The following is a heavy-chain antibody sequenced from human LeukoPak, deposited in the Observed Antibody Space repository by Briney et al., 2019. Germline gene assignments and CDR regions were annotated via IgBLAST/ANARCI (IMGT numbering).Heavy chain of an antibody. D-gene: IGHD3-22*01. V-gene: IGHV3-23*01. Sequence: PGGSLRLSCAASAFIFSNYGMSWVRQAPGRRLESVSAISGSGGSTFYADSVQGRFTISRDHSKNTLYLQMNSPTAEDTAVYYCAKGDSSGSYYWYYFDYWGQGTRVTVSS. J-gene: IGHJ4*02. CDR1: AFIFSNYG. CDR3: AKGDSSGSYYWYYFDY. CDR2: ISGSGGST.